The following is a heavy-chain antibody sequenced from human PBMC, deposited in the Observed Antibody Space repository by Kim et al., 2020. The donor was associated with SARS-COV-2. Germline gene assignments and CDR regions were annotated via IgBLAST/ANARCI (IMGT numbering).Heavy chain of an antibody. V-gene: IGHV3-23*01. CDR3: AKARYSGSLVDQ. CDR1: GFTFSSYA. Sequence: GGSLRLSCEGSGFTFSSYAMTWVRQAPGKGLEWVAAVTGSGAITYIADSVKGRFTISRDNSKNTLDPQMSSLTVEDTAIYYCAKARYSGSLVDQWGQGT. CDR2: VTGSGAIT. D-gene: IGHD1-26*01. J-gene: IGHJ4*02.